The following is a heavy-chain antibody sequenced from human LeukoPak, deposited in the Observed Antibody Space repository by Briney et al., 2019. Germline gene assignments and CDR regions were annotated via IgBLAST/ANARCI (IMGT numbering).Heavy chain of an antibody. CDR2: ISYDGSNK. J-gene: IGHJ6*02. CDR1: GFTFSSYA. V-gene: IGHV3-30*04. Sequence: GRSLRLSCAASGFTFSSYAMHWVRQAPGKGLEWVAVISYDGSNKYYADSVKGRFTISRDNSKNTLYLQMNSLRAEDTAVYYCARVHCSGGSCYRYYYYGMDVWGQGTTVTVSS. D-gene: IGHD2-15*01. CDR3: ARVHCSGGSCYRYYYYGMDV.